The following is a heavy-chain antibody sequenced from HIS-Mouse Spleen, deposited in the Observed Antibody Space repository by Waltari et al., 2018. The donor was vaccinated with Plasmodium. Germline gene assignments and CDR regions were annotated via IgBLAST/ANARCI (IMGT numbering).Heavy chain of an antibody. CDR1: GGSLSRSSYY. CDR2: IYYSGST. J-gene: IGHJ4*02. CDR3: ARQLAYYDFWSGYSRGYYFDY. D-gene: IGHD3-3*01. Sequence: QLQLQESGPGLVKPSETLSLTCTVSGGSLSRSSYYWGWIRQPPGKGLEWIGSIYYSGSTYYNPSLKSRVTISVDTSKNQFSLKLSSVTAADTAVYYCARQLAYYDFWSGYSRGYYFDYWGQGTLVTVSS. V-gene: IGHV4-39*01.